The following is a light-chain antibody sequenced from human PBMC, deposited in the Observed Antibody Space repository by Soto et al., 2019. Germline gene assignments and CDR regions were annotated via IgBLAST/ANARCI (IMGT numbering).Light chain of an antibody. CDR2: DVS. Sequence: QSVLTQPASVSGSPGQSITISCTGTSSDVGGYNYVSWYQHHPGKAPKLMIYDVSNRPSGVSNRFSGSKSGNTASLTISGLQPEDEADYYCSSSTTSNTRPIVFGTGSKDTDL. CDR3: SSSTTSNTRPIV. V-gene: IGLV2-14*03. CDR1: SSDVGGYNY. J-gene: IGLJ1*01.